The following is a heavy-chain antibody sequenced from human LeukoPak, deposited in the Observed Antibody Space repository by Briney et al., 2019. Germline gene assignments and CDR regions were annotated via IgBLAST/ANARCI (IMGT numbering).Heavy chain of an antibody. Sequence: SETLSLTCAVYGGSFSGYYWSWIRQPPGKGLEWIGEINHSGSTNYNLSLKSRVTISVDTSKNQFSLKLSSVTAADTAVYYCARGDLRLVPDYWGQGTLVTVSS. J-gene: IGHJ4*02. CDR1: GGSFSGYY. CDR3: ARGDLRLVPDY. D-gene: IGHD6-19*01. CDR2: INHSGST. V-gene: IGHV4-34*01.